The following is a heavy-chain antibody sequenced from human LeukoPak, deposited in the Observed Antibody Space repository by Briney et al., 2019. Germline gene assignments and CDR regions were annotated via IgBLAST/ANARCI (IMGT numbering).Heavy chain of an antibody. Sequence: PGGSLRLSCAASGFTFSNAWMSWVRQAPGKGLEWVGRIKSKTDGGTTGYAAPVKGRFTISRDDSKNTLYLQMNSLKTEDTAVYYCTTDKRYFDWLTNHDYWGQGTLVTVSS. V-gene: IGHV3-15*01. CDR3: TTDKRYFDWLTNHDY. CDR2: IKSKTDGGTT. J-gene: IGHJ4*02. CDR1: GFTFSNAW. D-gene: IGHD3-9*01.